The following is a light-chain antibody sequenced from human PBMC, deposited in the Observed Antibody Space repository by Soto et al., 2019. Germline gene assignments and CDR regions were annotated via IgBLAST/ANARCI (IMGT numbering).Light chain of an antibody. CDR3: HQYYKWPLT. CDR1: QSVRSN. CDR2: GAS. V-gene: IGKV3-15*01. J-gene: IGKJ4*01. Sequence: EIVMTQSPATLSVSPGERATLSCRASQSVRSNLAWYQQKPGQSPRLLIYGASTRATDIPARFSGSGSGTDFTLTISSLLSEDFAVYYCHQYYKWPLTFGGGTKVDIK.